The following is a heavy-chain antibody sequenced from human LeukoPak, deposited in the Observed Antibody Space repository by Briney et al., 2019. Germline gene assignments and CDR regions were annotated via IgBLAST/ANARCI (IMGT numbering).Heavy chain of an antibody. Sequence: NAGGSLRLSCAASGFTFSDYYMSWIRQAPGKGLEWVSYISSFSSTIYYADSVMGRFTTSRDNAKNSLYLQMNSLRAEDTAVYYCARTPNYKGYFDYWGQGTLVTVSS. D-gene: IGHD3-10*01. CDR1: GFTFSDYY. CDR2: ISSFSSTI. J-gene: IGHJ4*02. V-gene: IGHV3-11*04. CDR3: ARTPNYKGYFDY.